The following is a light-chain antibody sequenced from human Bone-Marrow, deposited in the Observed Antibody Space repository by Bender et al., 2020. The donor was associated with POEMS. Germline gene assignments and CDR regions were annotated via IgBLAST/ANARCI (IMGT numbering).Light chain of an antibody. J-gene: IGLJ1*01. CDR2: DVS. V-gene: IGLV2-14*01. CDR1: SSDVGTYNS. Sequence: QSALTQPRSVSGSPGQAVTISCTGTSSDVGTYNSVSWYQQHPGKAPKLMIYDVSNRPSGVSNRFSGSKSGNTASLTISGLQAEDEADYYCTSYTTINTHVFGTGTKVTVL. CDR3: TSYTTINTHV.